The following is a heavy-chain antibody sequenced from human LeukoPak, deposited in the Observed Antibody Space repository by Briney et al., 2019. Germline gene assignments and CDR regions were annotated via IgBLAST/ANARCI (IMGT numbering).Heavy chain of an antibody. V-gene: IGHV3-30*14. CDR1: GFSFSSWA. Sequence: PGGSLRLSCAASGFSFSSWAMHWVRQAPGKGLEWVAVISSDGHNKYYADSVKGRFTISRDNSKNTLYLQMNSLRAEDTAVYYCARGGSYLSAFDIWGQGTMVTVSS. CDR2: ISSDGHNK. CDR3: ARGGSYLSAFDI. J-gene: IGHJ3*02. D-gene: IGHD1-26*01.